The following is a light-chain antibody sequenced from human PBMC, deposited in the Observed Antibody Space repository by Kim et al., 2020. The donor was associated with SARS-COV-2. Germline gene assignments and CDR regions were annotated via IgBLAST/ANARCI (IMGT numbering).Light chain of an antibody. CDR3: QSYDISNVI. V-gene: IGLV6-57*01. J-gene: IGLJ2*01. CDR2: EDS. Sequence: GNTVTIACARRRSNVANNYVKWYQQRQGSSPTIVIYEDSERPSGVPDRFSGSIDTSSSSASLTISGLKTEDEADYYCQSYDISNVIVGGGTQLTV. CDR1: RSNVANNY.